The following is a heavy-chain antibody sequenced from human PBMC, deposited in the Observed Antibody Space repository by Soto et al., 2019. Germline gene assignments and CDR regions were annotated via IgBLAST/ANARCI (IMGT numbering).Heavy chain of an antibody. J-gene: IGHJ4*02. CDR2: IKQDGSEK. CDR1: GFTFSSYW. V-gene: IGHV3-7*05. D-gene: IGHD3-3*01. Sequence: EVQLVESGGGLVQPGGSLRLSCAASGFTFSSYWMSWVRQAPGKGLEWVANIKQDGSEKYYVDSVKGRFTISRDNAKNSLYLQMNSLRAEDTAVYYCARGTYDFWSGPRFDYWGQETLVTVSS. CDR3: ARGTYDFWSGPRFDY.